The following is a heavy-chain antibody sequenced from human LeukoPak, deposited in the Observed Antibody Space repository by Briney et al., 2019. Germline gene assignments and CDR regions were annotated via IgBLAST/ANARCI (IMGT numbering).Heavy chain of an antibody. CDR2: IYPGDSDT. D-gene: IGHD3-22*01. Sequence: GESLKISCKGSGYRFNAYWIAWVRQMPGKGLEWMGIIYPGDSDTRYSPSFQGQVTISADKSVRTAYLQWSSLKASDTAMYYCARPNMTSYHYSRGYDAFDAWGQGTMVTVSS. CDR1: GYRFNAYW. J-gene: IGHJ3*01. V-gene: IGHV5-51*01. CDR3: ARPNMTSYHYSRGYDAFDA.